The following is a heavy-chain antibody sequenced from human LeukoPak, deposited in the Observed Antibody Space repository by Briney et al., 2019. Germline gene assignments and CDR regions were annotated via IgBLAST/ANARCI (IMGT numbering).Heavy chain of an antibody. V-gene: IGHV3-23*01. J-gene: IGHJ4*02. CDR3: AKRGVVIRVILVGFHKEAYYFDS. Sequence: GGSLRLSCIASGFTFGDFSMSWVRQAPGKGLEWVAGISDSGGRTNYADSVKGRFTISRDNPKNTIYLQMTSLRAEDTAVYFCAKRGVVIRVILVGFHKEAYYFDSWGQGALVTVSS. CDR2: ISDSGGRT. D-gene: IGHD3-22*01. CDR1: GFTFGDFS.